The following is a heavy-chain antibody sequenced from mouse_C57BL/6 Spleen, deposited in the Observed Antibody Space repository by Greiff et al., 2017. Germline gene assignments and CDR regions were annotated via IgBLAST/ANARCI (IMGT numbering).Heavy chain of an antibody. CDR1: GFTFSSYA. J-gene: IGHJ2*02. D-gene: IGHD4-1*01. CDR2: ISAGGSYT. CDR3: ARSGYLDY. Sequence: EVKLLESGAGLVKPGGSLKLSCAASGFTFSSYAMSWVRQTPEKRLEWVATISAGGSYTYYPDNVKGRFTISRDNAKNNLYLQMSHLKSEDTAMYYCARSGYLDYWGQGTSLTVSS. V-gene: IGHV5-4*03.